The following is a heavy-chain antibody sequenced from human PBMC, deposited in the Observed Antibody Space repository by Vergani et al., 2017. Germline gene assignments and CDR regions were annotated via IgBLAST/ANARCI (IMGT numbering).Heavy chain of an antibody. CDR2: INHSGST. CDR1: GGSFSGYY. J-gene: IGHJ3*02. V-gene: IGHV4-34*01. Sequence: QVQLQQWGAGLLKPSETLSLTCAVYGGSFSGYYWCWIRQPPGKGLEWIGEINHSGSTNYNPSLKSRVTISVDTSKNQVSLKLSSVTAADTAVYYCARGPSVCIGGSCYVTGAFDIGGQGTMVTVSS. D-gene: IGHD2-15*01. CDR3: ARGPSVCIGGSCYVTGAFDI.